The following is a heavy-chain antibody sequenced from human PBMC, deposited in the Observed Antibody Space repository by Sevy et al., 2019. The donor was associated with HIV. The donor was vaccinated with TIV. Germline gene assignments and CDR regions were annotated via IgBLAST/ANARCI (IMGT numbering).Heavy chain of an antibody. CDR1: GYDFANNW. CDR3: ARPVGYAAS. Sequence: GESLKISCRASGYDFANNWIGWVRQMPGEGLEWMGIIYPGDSDTRYTPSFEGRVTISADKSVNTAYLQWSILKAPDTATYYCARPVGYAASWGQGTLVTVSS. V-gene: IGHV5-51*01. D-gene: IGHD5-12*01. CDR2: IYPGDSDT. J-gene: IGHJ5*02.